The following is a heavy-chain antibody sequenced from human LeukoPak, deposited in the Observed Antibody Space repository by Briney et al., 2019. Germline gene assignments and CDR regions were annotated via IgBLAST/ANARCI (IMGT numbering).Heavy chain of an antibody. V-gene: IGHV1-18*01. CDR2: ISAYNVNT. J-gene: IGHJ5*02. Sequence: ASVKVSCKASGYTFTSYGISWVRQAPGQGLEWMGWISAYNVNTNYAQKLQCRVTMTTDTSTSTAYMALRSLRSDDTAVYYCARVSDSSGYYSLYDNWFDPWGQGTLVTVSS. D-gene: IGHD3-22*01. CDR1: GYTFTSYG. CDR3: ARVSDSSGYYSLYDNWFDP.